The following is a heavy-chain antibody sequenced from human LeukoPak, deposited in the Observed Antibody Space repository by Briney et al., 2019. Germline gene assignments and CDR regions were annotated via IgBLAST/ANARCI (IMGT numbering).Heavy chain of an antibody. CDR1: GGSISSSSYY. J-gene: IGHJ5*02. CDR3: ARQQAARRQNNWFDP. V-gene: IGHV4-39*01. CDR2: IYYSGST. D-gene: IGHD6-6*01. Sequence: SETLSLTCTVSGGSISSSSYYWGWIRQPPGKGLEWIGSIYYSGSTYYNPSLKSRVTISVDTSKNQFSLKLSSVTAADTAVYYCARQQAARRQNNWFDPWGQGTLVTVSS.